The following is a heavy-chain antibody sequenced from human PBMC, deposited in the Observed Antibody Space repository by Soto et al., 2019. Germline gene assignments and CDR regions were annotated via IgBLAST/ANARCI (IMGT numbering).Heavy chain of an antibody. J-gene: IGHJ3*02. CDR1: GGSFSGYY. V-gene: IGHV4-34*01. CDR3: ARGDDSSGYYTDRDAFDI. CDR2: INHSGST. D-gene: IGHD3-22*01. Sequence: SETLSLTCAVYGGSFSGYYWSWIRQPPGKGLEWIGEINHSGSTNYNPSLKSRVTISVDTSKNQFSLKLSSVTAADTAVYYCARGDDSSGYYTDRDAFDIWGQGTMVTVSS.